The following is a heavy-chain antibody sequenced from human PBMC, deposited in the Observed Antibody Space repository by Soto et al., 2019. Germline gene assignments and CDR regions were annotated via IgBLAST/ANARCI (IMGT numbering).Heavy chain of an antibody. J-gene: IGHJ2*01. Sequence: QLQLQESGSGLVKPSQTLSLTCAVSGGSIGSGGYSWTWTRQPPGKGLEWIGYIYRGGSTYYNPSLRSRVTISIDKSKEQFSLKLSSVTAADTAVYYCAKSQGDYWYFDLWGRGTLVTVSS. D-gene: IGHD2-21*01. CDR2: IYRGGST. CDR3: AKSQGDYWYFDL. CDR1: GGSIGSGGYS. V-gene: IGHV4-30-2*01.